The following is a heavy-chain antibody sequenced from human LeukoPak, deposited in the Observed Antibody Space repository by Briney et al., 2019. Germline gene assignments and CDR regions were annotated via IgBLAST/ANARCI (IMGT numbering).Heavy chain of an antibody. V-gene: IGHV4-59*08. Sequence: SETLSLTCTVSGGSISSYYWSCIRQPPRKGLEWIGDIYYSGSTNYNPSLKSRVTISVDTSKNQFSLRLSSVTAADTAVYYSARLASGSYGPLTPFDYWGQGTLVTVSS. D-gene: IGHD1-26*01. CDR3: ARLASGSYGPLTPFDY. CDR2: IYYSGST. CDR1: GGSISSYY. J-gene: IGHJ4*02.